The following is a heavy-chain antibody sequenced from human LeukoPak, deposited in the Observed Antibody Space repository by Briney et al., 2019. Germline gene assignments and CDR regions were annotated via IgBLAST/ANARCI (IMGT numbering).Heavy chain of an antibody. V-gene: IGHV4-59*01. CDR3: ARGKGPDPTDYGMDV. CDR1: GGSISSYY. CDR2: IYYSGST. Sequence: PSETLSLTCTVSGGSISSYYWSWIRQPPGKGLEWIGYIYYSGSTNYNPSLKSRVTISVDTSKNQFSLKLSSVTAADTAVYYCARGKGPDPTDYGMDVWGQGTTVTVSS. J-gene: IGHJ6*02.